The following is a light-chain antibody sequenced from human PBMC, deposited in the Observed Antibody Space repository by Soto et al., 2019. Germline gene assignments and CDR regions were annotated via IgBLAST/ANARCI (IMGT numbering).Light chain of an antibody. CDR2: ANT. Sequence: QSVLAQPPSVSGAPGQRVTISCTGSSSNIGAGYAVNWYQQLPGTAPKLLISANTNRPSGVPDRFSGSKSGTSASLAITGLQAEDEADYYCQSYDSSLSGSRVFGGGTKVTVL. CDR3: QSYDSSLSGSRV. J-gene: IGLJ2*01. V-gene: IGLV1-40*01. CDR1: SSNIGAGYA.